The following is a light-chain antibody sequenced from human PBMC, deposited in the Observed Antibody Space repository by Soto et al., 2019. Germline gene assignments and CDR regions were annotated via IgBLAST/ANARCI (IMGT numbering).Light chain of an antibody. Sequence: QSVLTQPPSVSGAPGQRVTISCTGSSSNIGAGHDVHWYQHLPGTAPKLLIYGNSNRPSGVPDRFSGSKSGTSASLAITGLQAEDEADYSCQSYDSSLSGSEVFGTGPKVTVL. J-gene: IGLJ1*01. CDR2: GNS. CDR3: QSYDSSLSGSEV. CDR1: SSNIGAGHD. V-gene: IGLV1-40*01.